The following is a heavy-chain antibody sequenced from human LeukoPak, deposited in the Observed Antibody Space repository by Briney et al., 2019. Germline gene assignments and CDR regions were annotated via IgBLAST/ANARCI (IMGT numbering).Heavy chain of an antibody. Sequence: ASVKVSCKASGGTFSDYGINWLRQAPGQGLEWMGGIIPVSGSANYLQKFQGRVTITADESLTTAYMELSSLRSEDTAVYYCARGILVLPAAIRGDAFDIWGQGTMVTVSS. CDR1: GGTFSDYG. J-gene: IGHJ3*02. CDR3: ARGILVLPAAIRGDAFDI. D-gene: IGHD2-2*02. CDR2: IIPVSGSA. V-gene: IGHV1-69*13.